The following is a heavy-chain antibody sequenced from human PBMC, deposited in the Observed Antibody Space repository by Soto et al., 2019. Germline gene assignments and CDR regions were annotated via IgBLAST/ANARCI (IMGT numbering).Heavy chain of an antibody. J-gene: IGHJ6*02. CDR1: GYTFSSYG. Sequence: QVQLVQSGAEVKKPGASVKVSCKASGYTFSSYGITCVRQAPGQGLEWMGWISAYNGNTNYAQKLQGRGTMTTDTSTSTAYMELRSLRSDDTAVYYCAKVRGIPVAGTYYYYGMDVWGQGTTVTVSS. D-gene: IGHD6-19*01. CDR2: ISAYNGNT. V-gene: IGHV1-18*01. CDR3: AKVRGIPVAGTYYYYGMDV.